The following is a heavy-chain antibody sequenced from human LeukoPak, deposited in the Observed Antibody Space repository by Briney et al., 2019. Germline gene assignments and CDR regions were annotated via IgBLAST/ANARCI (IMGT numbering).Heavy chain of an antibody. CDR3: ARNRVVGAPNFDY. CDR2: IYHSGST. Sequence: SGTLSLTCAVSGGSISSSNWWSWVRQPPGKGLEWIGEIYHSGSTNYNPSLKSRVTISVDKSNNQFSLKLSSVTAADTAVYYCARNRVVGAPNFDYWGQGTLVTVFS. CDR1: GGSISSSNW. D-gene: IGHD1-26*01. V-gene: IGHV4-4*02. J-gene: IGHJ4*02.